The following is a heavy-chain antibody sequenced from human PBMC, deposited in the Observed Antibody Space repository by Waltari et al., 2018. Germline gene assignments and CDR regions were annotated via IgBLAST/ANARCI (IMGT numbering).Heavy chain of an antibody. Sequence: EVQLLESGGGXXXPGGSLRLXCAASGXXXXXXAMSWVRQAPGEGLVWVSGITGSGGSTYYTDSVKGRLTXSRDNSKNTLYLQMXXLRAEDTAVYYCAKAXXGXWYFDLWGRGTL. V-gene: IGHV3-23*01. CDR1: GXXXXXXA. CDR3: AKAXXGXWYFDL. CDR2: ITGSGGST. J-gene: IGHJ2*01.